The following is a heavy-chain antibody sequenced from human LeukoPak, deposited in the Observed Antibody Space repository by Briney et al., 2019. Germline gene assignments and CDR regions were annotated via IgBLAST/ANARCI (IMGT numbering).Heavy chain of an antibody. Sequence: SETLSLTCTVSGGSISSGDYYWSWIRQPPGKGLEWIGYIYYSGSTYYNPSLKSRVTISVDTSKNQFSLKLSSVTAADTAVYYCARSVKRYYGSGSKRALDWFDPWGQGTLVTVSS. V-gene: IGHV4-30-4*01. CDR3: ARSVKRYYGSGSKRALDWFDP. D-gene: IGHD3-10*01. J-gene: IGHJ5*02. CDR1: GGSISSGDYY. CDR2: IYYSGST.